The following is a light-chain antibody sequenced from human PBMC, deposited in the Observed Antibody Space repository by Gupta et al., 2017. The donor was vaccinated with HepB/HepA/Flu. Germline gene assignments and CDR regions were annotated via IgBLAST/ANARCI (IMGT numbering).Light chain of an antibody. Sequence: ETVMTQFPATLSVSRGESATPSCRARQPVGRNVAGYQHKSGQAPVLLGYGASTRVTGVPDRCIGSGSQTAFSLIIISLQSDDLAISYCQQYYDWPRTFGQGTRVEIE. J-gene: IGKJ1*01. CDR1: QPVGRN. V-gene: IGKV3-15*01. CDR3: QQYYDWPRT. CDR2: GAS.